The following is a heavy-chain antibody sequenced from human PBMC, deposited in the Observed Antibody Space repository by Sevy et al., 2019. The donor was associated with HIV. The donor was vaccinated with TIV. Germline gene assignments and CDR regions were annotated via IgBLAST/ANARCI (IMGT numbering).Heavy chain of an antibody. CDR1: GFTVSGNY. V-gene: IGHV3-53*01. J-gene: IGHJ3*02. Sequence: GGSLRLSCAASGFTVSGNYMTWVRQAPGKGLEWVSGIYSGGGTYYADSVKGRFTISRDNSKNTLYLQINILRAEDTAVYYCARGRGSGSYRNDAFDIWGQGTMVTVSS. CDR3: ARGRGSGSYRNDAFDI. D-gene: IGHD3-10*01. CDR2: IYSGGGT.